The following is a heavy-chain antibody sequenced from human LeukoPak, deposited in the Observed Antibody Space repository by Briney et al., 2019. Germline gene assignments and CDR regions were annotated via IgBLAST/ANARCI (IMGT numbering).Heavy chain of an antibody. V-gene: IGHV3-23*01. CDR1: GFTFNVYW. CDR3: AKDRGSSWYHPARSFDY. CDR2: ISGSGGST. Sequence: GGSLRFSCAASGFTFNVYWIHWIRQAPGKGLEWVSAISGSGGSTYYADSVKGRFTISRDNSKNTLYLQMNSLRAEDTAVYYCAKDRGSSWYHPARSFDYWGQGTLVTVSS. D-gene: IGHD6-13*01. J-gene: IGHJ4*02.